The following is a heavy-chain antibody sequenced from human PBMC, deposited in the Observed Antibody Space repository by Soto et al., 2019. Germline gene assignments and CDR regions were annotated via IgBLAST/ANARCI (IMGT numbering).Heavy chain of an antibody. CDR1: GGSISTYY. Sequence: SETLSLTCTVSGGSISTYYWSWIRQPPGKGLEWIGYIHNSGSTNYNPSLKSRVTISVDTSKNQFSLKLSSVTAADTAVYYCARRSLGQYYFDYWGQGTLVTVSS. J-gene: IGHJ4*02. CDR3: ARRSLGQYYFDY. V-gene: IGHV4-59*08. CDR2: IHNSGST. D-gene: IGHD1-26*01.